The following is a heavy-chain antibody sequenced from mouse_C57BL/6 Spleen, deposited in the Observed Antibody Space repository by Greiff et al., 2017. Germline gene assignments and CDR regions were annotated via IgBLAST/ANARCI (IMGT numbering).Heavy chain of an antibody. CDR1: GYAFSSSW. CDR2: IYPGDGDT. D-gene: IGHD2-4*01. J-gene: IGHJ3*01. V-gene: IGHV1-82*01. CDR3: AMGGLREGFAY. Sequence: VQLQQSGPELVKPGASVKISCKASGYAFSSSWMNWVKQRPGKGLEWIGRIYPGDGDTNYNGKFKGKATLTADKSSSTAYMQLSSLTSEDSAVYFCAMGGLREGFAYWGQGTLVTVSA.